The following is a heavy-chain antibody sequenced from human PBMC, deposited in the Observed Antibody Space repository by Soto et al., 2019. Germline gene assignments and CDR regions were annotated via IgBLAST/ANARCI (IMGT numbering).Heavy chain of an antibody. CDR1: GYTFTTYD. V-gene: IGHV1-8*02. CDR2: MNPNSGNT. J-gene: IGHJ4*02. Sequence: QVQLVQSGAEVKKPGASVKVSCKASGYTFTTYDINWVRQAAGQGLVWMGWMNPNSGNTGYAQKFQGRVTMTRDTSISTAYMELSDLRSEDTAVYYCARGQYFSDSSGYDDYWGQGTQVTVSS. D-gene: IGHD3-22*01. CDR3: ARGQYFSDSSGYDDY.